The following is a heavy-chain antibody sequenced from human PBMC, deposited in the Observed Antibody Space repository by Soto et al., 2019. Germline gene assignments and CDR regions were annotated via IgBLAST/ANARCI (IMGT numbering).Heavy chain of an antibody. V-gene: IGHV4-61*01. Sequence: SETLSLTCTVSGGSVSSGSYYWSWIRQPPGKGLEWIGYIYYSGSTNYNPSLKSRVTISVDTSKNQFSLKLSSVTAADTAVYYCARDEGGYNFFDYWGQGTLVTVSS. CDR1: GGSVSSGSYY. CDR2: IYYSGST. CDR3: ARDEGGYNFFDY. D-gene: IGHD5-12*01. J-gene: IGHJ4*02.